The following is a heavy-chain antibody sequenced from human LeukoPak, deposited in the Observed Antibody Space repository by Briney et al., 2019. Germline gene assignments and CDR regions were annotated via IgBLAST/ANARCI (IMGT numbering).Heavy chain of an antibody. CDR1: GYTFTSYG. Sequence: ASVKVSCKASGYTFTSYGISWVRQAPGQGLEWMGWISAYNGNTNYAQKLQGRVTMTTDTSTSTAYMELRSLRFDDTAVYYCARDLGGARTYYYFMDVWAKGPRSPSP. V-gene: IGHV1-18*01. D-gene: IGHD3-16*01. CDR3: ARDLGGARTYYYFMDV. CDR2: ISAYNGNT. J-gene: IGHJ6*03.